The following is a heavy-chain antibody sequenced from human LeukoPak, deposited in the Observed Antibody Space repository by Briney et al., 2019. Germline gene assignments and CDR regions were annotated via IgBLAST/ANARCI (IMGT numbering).Heavy chain of an antibody. V-gene: IGHV4-28*01. J-gene: IGHJ4*02. CDR3: AKSVDGGNSSFDY. Sequence: SDTLSLTCAVSGYSISSSNWWGWIRQPPGKGLEWIGYIYYSGNTHYNPSLKSRVTMSVDTSKNQFSLNLSSVTAVDTAIYYCAKSVDGGNSSFDYWGQGTLATVSS. D-gene: IGHD4-23*01. CDR1: GYSISSSNW. CDR2: IYYSGNT.